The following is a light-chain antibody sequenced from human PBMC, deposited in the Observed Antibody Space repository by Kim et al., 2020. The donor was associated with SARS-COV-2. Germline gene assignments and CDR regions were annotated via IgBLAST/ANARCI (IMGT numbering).Light chain of an antibody. J-gene: IGKJ2*01. Sequence: PWGSATLACRASQSVISSSLAWYQQKPGQAPRLLIYGASSRATGIPDRFSGSGSGTDFTLTISRLEPEDFAVYYCQQYGSSPPYTFGQGTKLEI. CDR2: GAS. CDR3: QQYGSSPPYT. V-gene: IGKV3-20*01. CDR1: QSVISSS.